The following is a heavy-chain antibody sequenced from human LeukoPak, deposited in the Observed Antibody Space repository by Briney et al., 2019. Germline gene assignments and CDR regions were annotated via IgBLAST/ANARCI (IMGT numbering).Heavy chain of an antibody. V-gene: IGHV3-30*04. CDR1: GFTFSSYA. Sequence: GRSLRLSCAASGFTFSSYAMHWVRQAPGKGLEWVAVISYDGSNKYYADSVKGRFTISRDNSKNTLYLQMNSLRAEDTAVYYCASLRDAMIVQYYYFDYWGQGTLVTVSS. J-gene: IGHJ4*02. CDR3: ASLRDAMIVQYYYFDY. D-gene: IGHD3-22*01. CDR2: ISYDGSNK.